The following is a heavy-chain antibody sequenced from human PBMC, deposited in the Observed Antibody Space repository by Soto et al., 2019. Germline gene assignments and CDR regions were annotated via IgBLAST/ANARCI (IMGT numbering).Heavy chain of an antibody. Sequence: GGSLRLSCAASGFTFSDYYMSWIRQAPGKGLEWVSYISSSGSTIYYADSVKGRFTISRDNAKNSLYLQMNSLRAEDTAVYYCARDRWFGELFPLTPVRAFDIWGQGTMVTVSS. J-gene: IGHJ3*02. CDR2: ISSSGSTI. D-gene: IGHD3-10*01. CDR3: ARDRWFGELFPLTPVRAFDI. CDR1: GFTFSDYY. V-gene: IGHV3-11*01.